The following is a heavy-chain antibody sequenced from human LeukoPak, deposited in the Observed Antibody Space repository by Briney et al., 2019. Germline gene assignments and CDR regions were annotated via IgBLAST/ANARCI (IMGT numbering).Heavy chain of an antibody. D-gene: IGHD6-6*01. J-gene: IGHJ4*02. Sequence: ASVKVSCKASGYTFTGYYMHWVRQAPGQGLEWMGWINPNSGGTNYAQKFRGRVTMTRDTAISAAYMELSRLRSDDTAVYYCARDSSSSLPDYRGQGTLVTVSS. CDR3: ARDSSSSLPDY. V-gene: IGHV1-2*02. CDR1: GYTFTGYY. CDR2: INPNSGGT.